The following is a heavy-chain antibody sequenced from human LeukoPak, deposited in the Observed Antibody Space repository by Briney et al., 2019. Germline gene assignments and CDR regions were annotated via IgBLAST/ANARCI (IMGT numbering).Heavy chain of an antibody. V-gene: IGHV1-46*01. J-gene: IGHJ6*04. CDR1: GYTFTSYY. CDR2: INTRGGST. CDR3: ARWGGVGMDV. Sequence: ASVKVSCKASGYTFTSYYMHWGRQAPGQGLEWMGLINTRGGSTSYARKFQGRVIMTRDTSTSTVYMKLSSLRSEDTAVYYCARWGGVGMDVWGEGTTLIVSS. D-gene: IGHD2-8*01.